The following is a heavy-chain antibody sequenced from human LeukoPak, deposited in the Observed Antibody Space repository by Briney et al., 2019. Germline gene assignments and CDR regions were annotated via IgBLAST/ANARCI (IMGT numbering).Heavy chain of an antibody. Sequence: ASVKVSCKVSGYTLTELSMHWVRQAPGKGLEWMGGFDPEDGETIYAQKFQGRVTMTEDTSTDTAYMELRSLRSDDTAVYYCARRTYYYDSSGYYYVWYDAFDIWGQGTMVTVSS. J-gene: IGHJ3*02. D-gene: IGHD3-22*01. CDR3: ARRTYYYDSSGYYYVWYDAFDI. V-gene: IGHV1-24*01. CDR2: FDPEDGET. CDR1: GYTLTELS.